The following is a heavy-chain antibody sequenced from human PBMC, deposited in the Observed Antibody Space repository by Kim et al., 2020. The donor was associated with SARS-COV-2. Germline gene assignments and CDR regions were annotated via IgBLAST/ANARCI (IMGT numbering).Heavy chain of an antibody. J-gene: IGHJ4*02. CDR1: GYTFTSYY. CDR3: ARGRLEGPGKLAVAGIGVFDY. Sequence: ASVKVSCKASGYTFTSYYMHWVRQAPGQGLEWMGIINPSGGSTSYAQKFQGRVTITRDTSTSTVYMELSSLRSEDTAVYYCARGRLEGPGKLAVAGIGVFDYWGQGTLVTVSS. CDR2: INPSGGST. V-gene: IGHV1-46*01. D-gene: IGHD6-19*01.